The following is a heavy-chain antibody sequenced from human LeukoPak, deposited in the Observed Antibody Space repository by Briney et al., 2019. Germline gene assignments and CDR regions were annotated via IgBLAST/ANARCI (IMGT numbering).Heavy chain of an antibody. J-gene: IGHJ5*02. V-gene: IGHV4-59*01. CDR2: IYYSGST. D-gene: IGHD2-15*01. Sequence: SETLSLTCTVSGGSISSYYWSWIRQPPGKGLEWIGYIYYSGSTNYNPSLKSRVTISVDTSKHQFSLKLSSVTAADTAVYYCARGGRYCSGGTWYPRWFGPWGQGTLVTVSS. CDR3: ARGGRYCSGGTWYPRWFGP. CDR1: GGSISSYY.